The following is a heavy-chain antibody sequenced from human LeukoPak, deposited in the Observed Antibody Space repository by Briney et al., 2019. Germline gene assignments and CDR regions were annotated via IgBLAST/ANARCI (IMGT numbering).Heavy chain of an antibody. D-gene: IGHD3-22*01. CDR1: GFIFSSHG. CDR3: AGGKWLFVY. Sequence: PGGSLRLSCAASGFIFSSHGMHWVRQAPGKGLEWGSAISGSGGSTYYADSVKGRFTISRDNSKNTLYLQMNSLGAEETAVYYCAGGKWLFVYWGKGTLVTVSS. J-gene: IGHJ4*02. V-gene: IGHV3-23*01. CDR2: ISGSGGST.